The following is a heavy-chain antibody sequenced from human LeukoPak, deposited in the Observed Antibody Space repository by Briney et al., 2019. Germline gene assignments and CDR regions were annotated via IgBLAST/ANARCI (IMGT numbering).Heavy chain of an antibody. V-gene: IGHV3-21*01. J-gene: IGHJ6*02. Sequence: TGGSLRLSCAASGFTFSSYSMNWVRQAPGKGLEWVSSISSSSSYIYYADSVKGRFTISRDYAKNSLYLQMNSLRAEDTAVYYCARDCSSTSCPAFTLYYYYGMDVWGQGTTVTVSS. CDR1: GFTFSSYS. D-gene: IGHD2-2*01. CDR2: ISSSSSYI. CDR3: ARDCSSTSCPAFTLYYYYGMDV.